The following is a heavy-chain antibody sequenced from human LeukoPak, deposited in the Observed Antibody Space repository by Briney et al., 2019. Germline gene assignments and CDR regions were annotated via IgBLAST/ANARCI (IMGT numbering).Heavy chain of an antibody. J-gene: IGHJ1*01. Sequence: ASVKVSCKASGYTFTGYYTHWVRQAPGQGLEWMGWINPNSGGTNYAQKFQGRVTMTRDTSISTAYMELSRLRSDDTAVYYCARARGDSSGYYYAEYFQHWGQGTLVTVSS. CDR1: GYTFTGYY. CDR2: INPNSGGT. D-gene: IGHD3-22*01. V-gene: IGHV1-2*02. CDR3: ARARGDSSGYYYAEYFQH.